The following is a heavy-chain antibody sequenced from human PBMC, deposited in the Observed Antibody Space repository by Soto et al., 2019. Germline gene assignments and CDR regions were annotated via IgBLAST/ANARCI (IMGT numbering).Heavy chain of an antibody. CDR3: AKADSNYAGRFSYYYMDV. V-gene: IGHV1-18*01. D-gene: IGHD4-4*01. CDR1: GYTFRSYG. CDR2: ISGYNGNT. Sequence: VSVKVSCKASGYTFRSYGSSWVRQATGQGLEWMGWISGYNGNTHYSQKFQGKVTMTTDTSTSTAYMELRNLRSDDTAVYYCAKADSNYAGRFSYYYMDVWGTGTMVTVS. J-gene: IGHJ6*03.